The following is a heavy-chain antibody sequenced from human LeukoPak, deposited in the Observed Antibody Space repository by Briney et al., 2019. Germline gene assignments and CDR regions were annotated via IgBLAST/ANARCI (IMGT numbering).Heavy chain of an antibody. CDR1: GFSLPTCA. CDR2: INTHSGHP. CDR3: ARDALYDGVSSFDP. Sequence: ASVKVSCTALGFSLPTCAINWVRQAPGQGLEWMGWINTHSGHPTYAQAFTGRFVFSLDTSINTAYLEINGLKPEDTAVYFCARDALYDGVSSFDPWGQGTQVTVSS. D-gene: IGHD2-8*01. V-gene: IGHV7-4-1*02. J-gene: IGHJ5*02.